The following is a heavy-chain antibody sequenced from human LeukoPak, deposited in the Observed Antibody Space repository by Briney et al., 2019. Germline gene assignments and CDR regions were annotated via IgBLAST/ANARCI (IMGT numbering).Heavy chain of an antibody. V-gene: IGHV3-23*01. CDR3: AGAYESRGYYLYPFDI. CDR1: GLTVSSNY. J-gene: IGHJ3*02. D-gene: IGHD3-22*01. CDR2: ISGSGGST. Sequence: GGSLRLSCAPSGLTVSSNYMSWVRQAPGKGLEGFSAISGSGGSTYYADSVKGRFTISRDNSKNTLYLKMNSLRVEDTAVYYCAGAYESRGYYLYPFDIWGQGTMVTVSS.